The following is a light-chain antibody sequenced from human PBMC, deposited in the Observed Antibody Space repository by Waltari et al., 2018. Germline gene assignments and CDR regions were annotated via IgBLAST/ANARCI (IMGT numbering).Light chain of an antibody. CDR3: QHYDSSSIT. CDR2: GTS. J-gene: IGKJ5*01. Sequence: EIVLTQSPGTLSLSPGDRATLSCRASQSISSSYLAWYQQKPGQAPRLLIYGTSSRATGIPDRFSGSGSGTDFTLTISRLEPEDFAVYYCQHYDSSSITFGQGTRLEIK. V-gene: IGKV3-20*01. CDR1: QSISSSY.